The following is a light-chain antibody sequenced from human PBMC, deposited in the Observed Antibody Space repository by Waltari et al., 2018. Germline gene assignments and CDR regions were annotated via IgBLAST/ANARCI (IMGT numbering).Light chain of an antibody. CDR1: QSVSSSD. J-gene: IGKJ1*01. CDR3: QQYGSSPPWT. V-gene: IGKV3-20*01. CDR2: GAS. Sequence: EIVLTQSPGTLSLSPGERATLSCRASQSVSSSDLAWYQQKPGQAPRLLIYGASSRATGIPERFSGSGSGTDFTITISRLEPEDFAVYYCQQYGSSPPWTFGQGTKVEIK.